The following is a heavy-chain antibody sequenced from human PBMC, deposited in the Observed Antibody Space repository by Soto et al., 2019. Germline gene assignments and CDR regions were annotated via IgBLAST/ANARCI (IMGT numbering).Heavy chain of an antibody. Sequence: GASVKVSCKASGYTFSASHMHWVRQAPGQGLEWMGWINPKSGGTNYAQKFQGWVTMTRDTSISTAYMELSRLRSDDTAVYYCAREFPGGYYFDYWGQGTLVTVSS. CDR2: INPKSGGT. CDR3: AREFPGGYYFDY. CDR1: GYTFSASH. J-gene: IGHJ4*02. V-gene: IGHV1-2*04. D-gene: IGHD3-10*01.